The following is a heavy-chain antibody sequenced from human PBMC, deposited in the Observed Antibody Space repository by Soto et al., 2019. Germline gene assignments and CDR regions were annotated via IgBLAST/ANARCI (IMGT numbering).Heavy chain of an antibody. D-gene: IGHD3-3*01. CDR3: ARGRITIFGVVIIRRYYFDY. V-gene: IGHV3-23*01. J-gene: IGHJ4*02. CDR2: ISGSGGST. Sequence: GGSLRLSCAASGFTFSSYAMSWVRQAPGKGLEWVSAISGSGGSTYYADSVKGRFTISRDNSKNTLYLQMNSMRAEDTAVYYFARGRITIFGVVIIRRYYFDYWGQGTLVTVSS. CDR1: GFTFSSYA.